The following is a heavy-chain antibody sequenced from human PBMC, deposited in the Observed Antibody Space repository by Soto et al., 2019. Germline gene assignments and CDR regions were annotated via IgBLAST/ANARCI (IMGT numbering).Heavy chain of an antibody. D-gene: IGHD3-10*01. J-gene: IGHJ4*02. V-gene: IGHV3-23*01. CDR1: GFSLRDHA. CDR2: ISGSEDRT. CDR3: GRTYTGG. Sequence: LQSGGGVVQPGASLRLSCAASGFSLRDHALSWVRQAPGGGLEWVSGISGSEDRTNYADFVRGRFISSKDRAKNTLYLDMSGLRVDDTAVYFCGRTYTGGWGQGTLVTVSS.